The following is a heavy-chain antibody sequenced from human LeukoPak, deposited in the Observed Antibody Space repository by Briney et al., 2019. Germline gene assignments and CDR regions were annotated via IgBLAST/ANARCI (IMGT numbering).Heavy chain of an antibody. Sequence: SETLSLTCTVSGGSISSYYWSWIRQPPGKGLEWIGYIYYSGSTNYNPSLKSRVTMSVDTSKKQVSLKLTSVTAADTAVYFCARGHYSGNYYYFDYWGQGTLVTVSS. D-gene: IGHD1-26*01. CDR2: IYYSGST. CDR1: GGSISSYY. V-gene: IGHV4-59*01. J-gene: IGHJ4*02. CDR3: ARGHYSGNYYYFDY.